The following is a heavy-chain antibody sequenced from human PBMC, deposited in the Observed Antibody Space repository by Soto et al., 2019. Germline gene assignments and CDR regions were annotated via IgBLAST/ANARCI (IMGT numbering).Heavy chain of an antibody. D-gene: IGHD6-19*01. CDR2: ISYDGSNE. CDR3: AKSLAVAAGWFDP. Sequence: SLRLSCAASGFTFNTYGMHWVRQAPGKGLEWVAFISYDGSNEYYADSVKGRFTISRDNSKNTVFLQMNSLRGEDTAVYYCAKSLAVAAGWFDPWGQGALVPVSS. V-gene: IGHV3-30*18. CDR1: GFTFNTYG. J-gene: IGHJ5*02.